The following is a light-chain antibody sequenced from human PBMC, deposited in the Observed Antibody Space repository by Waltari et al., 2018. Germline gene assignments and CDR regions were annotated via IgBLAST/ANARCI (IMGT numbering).Light chain of an antibody. J-gene: IGKJ2*01. Sequence: EIVLTQSPATLSVSPGERATLSCRASQSVSSNLAGYQHKPGQPPRLLIYGASTRATGIPARFNGSGSGTEFTLTISSLQSEDFAVYYCQQYNSWPPRYTFGQGTNLESK. CDR2: GAS. V-gene: IGKV3-15*01. CDR3: QQYNSWPPRYT. CDR1: QSVSSN.